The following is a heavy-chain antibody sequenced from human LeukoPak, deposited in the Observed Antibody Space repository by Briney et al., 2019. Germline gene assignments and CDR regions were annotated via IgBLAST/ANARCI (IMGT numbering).Heavy chain of an antibody. Sequence: NPSETLSLTCTVSGGSISSSSYYWGWIRQPPGKGLEWIGSIYYSGSTYYNPSLKSRVTISVDTSKNQLSLKLSSVTAADTAVYYCARTEYSSGWYVNYWGQGTLVTVSS. V-gene: IGHV4-39*01. CDR3: ARTEYSSGWYVNY. J-gene: IGHJ4*02. D-gene: IGHD6-19*01. CDR1: GGSISSSSYY. CDR2: IYYSGST.